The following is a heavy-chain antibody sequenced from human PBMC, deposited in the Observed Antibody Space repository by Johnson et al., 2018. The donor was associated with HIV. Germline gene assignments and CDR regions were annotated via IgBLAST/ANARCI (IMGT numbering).Heavy chain of an antibody. CDR3: ARDSLQQPDAFDI. CDR2: ISGSGGST. J-gene: IGHJ3*02. D-gene: IGHD6-13*01. V-gene: IGHV3-23*04. Sequence: VQLVESGGGVFRPGGSLRLSCAASGFTFDDYGMSWVRQAPGKGLEWVSSISGSGGSTYYVDSVKGRFTISRDNSKNTLYRQMNSLRAEDTAVYYCARDSLQQPDAFDIWGQGTMVTVSS. CDR1: GFTFDDYG.